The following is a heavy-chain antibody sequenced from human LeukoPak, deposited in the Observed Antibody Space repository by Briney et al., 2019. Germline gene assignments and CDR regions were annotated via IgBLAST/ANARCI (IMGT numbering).Heavy chain of an antibody. Sequence: PGGSLRLSCAASGFTFSSYWMHWVRQAPGKGLVWVSRINTDGSSTSYADSVKGRFTISRDNAKNMLYLQMNSLRAEDTAVYYCARGYSYGSPAFDIWGQGTMVTVSS. CDR2: INTDGSST. J-gene: IGHJ3*02. V-gene: IGHV3-74*01. CDR1: GFTFSSYW. D-gene: IGHD5-18*01. CDR3: ARGYSYGSPAFDI.